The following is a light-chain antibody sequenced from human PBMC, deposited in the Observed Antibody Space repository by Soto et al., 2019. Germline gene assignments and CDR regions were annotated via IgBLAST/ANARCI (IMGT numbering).Light chain of an antibody. CDR1: QSISSW. V-gene: IGKV1-5*01. J-gene: IGKJ4*01. CDR3: LQHNTYPLT. CDR2: FAS. Sequence: DIQMTQSPSTLSASVGDRVTITCRASQSISSWLAWYQQKPGKAPKLLIYFASNLESGVPSRFSGSGSGTELTLTISNLQPEDFATYYCLQHNTYPLTFGGGTKVDIK.